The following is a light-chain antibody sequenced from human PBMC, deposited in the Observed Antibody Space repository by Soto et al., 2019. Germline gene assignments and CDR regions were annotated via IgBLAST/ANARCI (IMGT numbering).Light chain of an antibody. J-gene: IGLJ2*01. CDR2: RDR. CDR1: NIESKN. V-gene: IGLV3-9*01. Sequence: SYELTQPLSVSVGLGQTARITCEENNIESKNVNWYQQKPGQAPVVVMYRDRKRPSGVPERFSGSNSGNTATLTISEAQAGDEAVYFCQVWDSNTVVFGGGTKLTVL. CDR3: QVWDSNTVV.